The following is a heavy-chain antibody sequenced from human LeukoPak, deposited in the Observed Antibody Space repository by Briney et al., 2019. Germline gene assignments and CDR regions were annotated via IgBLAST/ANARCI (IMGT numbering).Heavy chain of an antibody. J-gene: IGHJ4*02. Sequence: GGSLRLSCVAAEFTFSSYWMHWVRQAPRKGLVRVSRIDSGRSRTKYADSVKGRFTISRDNAENTLYLQLNSLRADDTAVYYCVRDRTAAAGEFDYWGQGTLVTVSS. CDR1: EFTFSSYW. CDR2: IDSGRSRT. CDR3: VRDRTAAAGEFDY. V-gene: IGHV3-74*03. D-gene: IGHD6-13*01.